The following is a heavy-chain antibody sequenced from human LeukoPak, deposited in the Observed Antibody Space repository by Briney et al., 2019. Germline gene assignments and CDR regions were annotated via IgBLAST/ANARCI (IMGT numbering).Heavy chain of an antibody. V-gene: IGHV4-34*01. CDR2: INHSGST. D-gene: IGHD3-3*01. Sequence: SETLSLTCAVYGGSFSGYCWSWIRQPPGKGLEWIGGINHSGSTNYKPSLKRRVTISVDTSKNQFSLKLSSVTAADTAVYYCARGRMYYDFWSGYYTTRQSYYYYMDVWGKGTTVTVSS. J-gene: IGHJ6*03. CDR3: ARGRMYYDFWSGYYTTRQSYYYYMDV. CDR1: GGSFSGYC.